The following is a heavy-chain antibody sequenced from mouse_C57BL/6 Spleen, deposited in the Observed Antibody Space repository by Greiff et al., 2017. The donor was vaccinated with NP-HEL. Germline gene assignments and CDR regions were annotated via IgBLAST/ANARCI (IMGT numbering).Heavy chain of an antibody. CDR1: GFTFSSYA. V-gene: IGHV5-4*01. CDR2: ISDGGSYT. D-gene: IGHD4-1*01. J-gene: IGHJ2*01. Sequence: DVQLVESGGGLVKPGGSLKLSCAASGFTFSSYAMSWVRQTPEKRLEWVATISDGGSYTYYPDNVKGRFTISRDNAKNNLYLQMSHLKSEDTAMYYCAREGLGDFDYWGQGTTLTVSS. CDR3: AREGLGDFDY.